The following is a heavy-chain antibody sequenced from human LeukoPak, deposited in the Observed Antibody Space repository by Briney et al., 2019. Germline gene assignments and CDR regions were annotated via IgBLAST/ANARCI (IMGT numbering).Heavy chain of an antibody. CDR1: GYSFTSYW. J-gene: IGHJ4*02. V-gene: IGHV5-51*01. CDR2: IYPGDSAT. CDR3: ARGLLSGARPSPFHY. Sequence: GESLKISCNGSGYSFTSYWIGWVRQMPGKGLEWMGIIYPGDSATKYSPSFQGQVTISADKSISTAYLQWSSLKASDTAMFYCARGLLSGARPSPFHYWGQGTLVTVSP. D-gene: IGHD5/OR15-5a*01.